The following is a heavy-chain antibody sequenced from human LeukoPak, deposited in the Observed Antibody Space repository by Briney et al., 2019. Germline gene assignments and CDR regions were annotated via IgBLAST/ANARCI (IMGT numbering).Heavy chain of an antibody. Sequence: GGSLRLSCAASGFTFSSYSMDWVRQAPGKGLEWVSSISSSSTYIYYADSVTGRFTISRDNAKNSLYLQMNSLRAEDTAVDYCARDLSQRYCSSTSCSNYYYYYMDVWGKGTTVTVSS. J-gene: IGHJ6*03. D-gene: IGHD2-2*01. CDR3: ARDLSQRYCSSTSCSNYYYYYMDV. V-gene: IGHV3-21*01. CDR1: GFTFSSYS. CDR2: ISSSSTYI.